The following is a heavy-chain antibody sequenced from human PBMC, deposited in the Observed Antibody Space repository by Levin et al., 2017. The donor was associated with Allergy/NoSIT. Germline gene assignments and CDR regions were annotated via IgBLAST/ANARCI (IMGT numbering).Heavy chain of an antibody. J-gene: IGHJ5*02. CDR2: ITHSGST. CDR1: GGSFRGYY. CDR3: AKSGRHYCSNTSCDWLPSWFDP. V-gene: IGHV4-34*01. D-gene: IGHD2-2*01. Sequence: PSQTLSLTCAIYGGSFRGYYWSWIRQPPGKGLEWIGEITHSGSTNYNPSLTSRVPISIDTSKNQFSLKLRSVTAADTAVYYCAKSGRHYCSNTSCDWLPSWFDPWGQGPWSPSPQ.